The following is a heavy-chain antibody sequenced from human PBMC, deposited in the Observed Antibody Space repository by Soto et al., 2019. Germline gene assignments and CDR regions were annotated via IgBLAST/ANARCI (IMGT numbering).Heavy chain of an antibody. CDR2: IIPILGIA. J-gene: IGHJ6*03. CDR3: ARVISSKTVDYYMDV. V-gene: IGHV1-69*02. CDR1: GGTFSSYT. Sequence: QVQLVQSGAEVKKPGSSVKVSCKASGGTFSSYTISWVRQAPGQGLEWMGRIIPILGIANYAQKFQGRVTITADKSTSTAYMELSSLRSEDTAVYYCARVISSKTVDYYMDVWGKGTTVTVSS. D-gene: IGHD1-1*01.